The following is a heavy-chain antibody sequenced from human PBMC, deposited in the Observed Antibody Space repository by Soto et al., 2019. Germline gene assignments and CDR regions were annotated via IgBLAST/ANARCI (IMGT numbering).Heavy chain of an antibody. Sequence: QLQLQESGPGLVKPSETLSLTCTVSGGSISSSDFYWGWLRQPPGKGLDFIGSMYYSGTTYYNPSLKNRITISVDTSKNQFSLKLISGTAADTAVYYCAVVDSTGNWFDPWGQGALVTVSS. D-gene: IGHD3-22*01. CDR1: GGSISSSDFY. J-gene: IGHJ5*02. CDR3: AVVDSTGNWFDP. V-gene: IGHV4-39*01. CDR2: MYYSGTT.